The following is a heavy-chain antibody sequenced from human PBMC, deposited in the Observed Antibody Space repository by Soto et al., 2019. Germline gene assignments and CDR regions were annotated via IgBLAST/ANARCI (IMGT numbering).Heavy chain of an antibody. J-gene: IGHJ4*02. CDR2: THYSGST. V-gene: IGHV4-31*03. CDR3: ARGGNADSGYYADLRD. CDR1: GGPFPNGGYY. Sequence: SETLSLTCTVSGGPFPNGGYYWSWIRQEPGKGLEWIGYTHYSGSTNYNPSLKSRVTMSVDKSKNLFSLKLSSVTAADTAVYHCARGGNADSGYYADLRDWGQGILVTVSS. D-gene: IGHD3-22*01.